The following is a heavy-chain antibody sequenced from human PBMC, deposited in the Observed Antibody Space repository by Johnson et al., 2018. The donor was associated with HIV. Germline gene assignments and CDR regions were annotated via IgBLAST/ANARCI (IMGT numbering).Heavy chain of an antibody. V-gene: IGHV3-11*04. CDR1: GFSFSDYF. CDR2: ISSSGTTI. CDR3: AKTTRGNWGSCFDI. D-gene: IGHD7-27*01. Sequence: QVQLVESGGGLVKPGGSLRLSCAASGFSFSDYFMSWIRQAPGKGLECISYISSSGTTIYYTASVKGRFTISRDNAKNSLYLQLNSLRAEDTSLYYCAKTTRGNWGSCFDIWGRGTMVTVSS. J-gene: IGHJ3*02.